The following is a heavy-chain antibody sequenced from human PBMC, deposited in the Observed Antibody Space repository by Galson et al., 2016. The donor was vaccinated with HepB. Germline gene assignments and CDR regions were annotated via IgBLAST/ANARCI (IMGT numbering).Heavy chain of an antibody. Sequence: SVKVSCKASGYTFTSYDINWVRQAPGQGLEWMGWMNPNSGNTGYALRFQGRVALTRDTSTSTAYMALSGLRSDDTAVYFCARAQVSYDVLTAYFLRRFDPWGQGTLITVSS. D-gene: IGHD3-9*01. CDR1: GYTFTSYD. CDR3: ARAQVSYDVLTAYFLRRFDP. J-gene: IGHJ5*02. V-gene: IGHV1-8*01. CDR2: MNPNSGNT.